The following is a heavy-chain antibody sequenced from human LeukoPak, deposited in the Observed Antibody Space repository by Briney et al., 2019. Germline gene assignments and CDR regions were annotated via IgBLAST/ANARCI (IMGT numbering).Heavy chain of an antibody. J-gene: IGHJ4*02. V-gene: IGHV4-61*01. CDR1: GGSVSSGSYY. Sequence: SETLSLTCTVSGGSVSSGSYYWSWIRQPPGKGLEWIGYIYYSGSTNYNPSLKSRVTISVDTSKNQFSLKLSSVTAADTAVYYCASSHYYDSSGPIPDYWGQGTLVTVSS. CDR3: ASSHYYDSSGPIPDY. D-gene: IGHD3-22*01. CDR2: IYYSGST.